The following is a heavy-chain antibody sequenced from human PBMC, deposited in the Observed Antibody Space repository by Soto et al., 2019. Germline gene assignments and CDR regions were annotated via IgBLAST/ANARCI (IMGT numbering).Heavy chain of an antibody. D-gene: IGHD3-10*01. V-gene: IGHV5-51*01. CDR3: ARQPLQYTMAHPFDY. CDR2: IYPGDSDT. Sequence: EVQLVQSGAEVKKPGESLKISCKGSGYSFTSYWIGWVRQMPGKGLEWMGIIYPGDSDTRYSPSFQGQVTISADKSISTAYLQWSSLKASDTAMYYCARQPLQYTMAHPFDYWGQGTLVTVSS. J-gene: IGHJ4*02. CDR1: GYSFTSYW.